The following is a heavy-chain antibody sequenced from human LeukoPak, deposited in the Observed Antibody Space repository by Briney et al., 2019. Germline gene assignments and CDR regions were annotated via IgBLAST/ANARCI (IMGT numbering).Heavy chain of an antibody. CDR3: ARDYGSGMDV. CDR1: GMTFSSYG. CDR2: IWYDGSDK. J-gene: IGHJ6*04. Sequence: GGSLTLPCAPFGMTFSSYGMHWVRQTPGKGLEWVAIIWYDGSDKYYADSVKGRFTISRDNYKNTLYLQMNSLRGEDTAVYYCARDYGSGMDVWGKGTMVTVSS. V-gene: IGHV3-33*01. D-gene: IGHD3-10*01.